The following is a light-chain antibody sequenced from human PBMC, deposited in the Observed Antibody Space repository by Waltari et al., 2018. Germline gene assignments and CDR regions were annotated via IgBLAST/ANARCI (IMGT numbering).Light chain of an antibody. CDR1: QSLNKNY. Sequence: EIVLTQSPGTLSLSTGETATPSCRASQSLNKNYLAWYRQRPGQAPGLLIHETSRRTTGIPDRFSGSGSGTDFALTISRLEAEDSAVYYCQQYGSSPYTFGQGTKLEIK. J-gene: IGKJ2*01. V-gene: IGKV3-20*01. CDR3: QQYGSSPYT. CDR2: ETS.